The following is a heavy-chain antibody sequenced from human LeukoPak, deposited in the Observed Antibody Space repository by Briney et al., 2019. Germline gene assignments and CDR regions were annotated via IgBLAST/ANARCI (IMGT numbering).Heavy chain of an antibody. CDR2: IYPGDSDT. D-gene: IGHD3-22*01. CDR3: ARHGAYYYDSGGSADY. J-gene: IGHJ4*02. Sequence: GESLKISCKGSGYSFTSYWIGWVRQMPGKGLEWMGIIYPGDSDTRYSPSFQGQVTISADKSISTAYLQWSSLKASDTAMYYCARHGAYYYDSGGSADYWGQGTLVTVSS. V-gene: IGHV5-51*01. CDR1: GYSFTSYW.